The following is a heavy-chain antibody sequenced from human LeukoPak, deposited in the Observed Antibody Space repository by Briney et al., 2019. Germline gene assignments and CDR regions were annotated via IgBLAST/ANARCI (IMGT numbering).Heavy chain of an antibody. J-gene: IGHJ4*02. V-gene: IGHV3-66*01. CDR2: IYGWGSR. Sequence: GGSLRLSCAASGFTVSSNDMSWVRQAPGKGLEWVSFIYGWGSRYYADSVKGRFTTSRHTSKKTLYLQMNSLRAEDTAMSYRARAPGYSSSWYYFDYWGQGTLVTVSS. CDR1: GFTVSSND. D-gene: IGHD6-13*01. CDR3: ARAPGYSSSWYYFDY.